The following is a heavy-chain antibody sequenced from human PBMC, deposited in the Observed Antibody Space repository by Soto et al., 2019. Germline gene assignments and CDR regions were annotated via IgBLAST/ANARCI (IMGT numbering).Heavy chain of an antibody. J-gene: IGHJ1*01. CDR3: ARANGEYYRYFQD. CDR2: INWNGGST. D-gene: IGHD2-8*01. V-gene: IGHV3-20*04. Sequence: DVPLVESGGSVVRPGGSLRLSCAASGFPFGDHGMIWVRQAPGKGLEWVSGINWNGGSTGYVDSVKGRFTISRDNAKNSLYLQMASLRAAAPDLYYCARANGEYYRYFQDWGQGTLVTVSS. CDR1: GFPFGDHG.